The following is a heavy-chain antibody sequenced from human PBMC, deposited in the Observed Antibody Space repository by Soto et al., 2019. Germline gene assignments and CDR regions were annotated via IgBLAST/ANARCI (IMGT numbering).Heavy chain of an antibody. D-gene: IGHD2-8*01. CDR3: AALGVNFDH. J-gene: IGHJ4*02. CDR1: GFTFTSSA. Sequence: SVKVSCKASGFTFTSSAVQWVRQARGQRLEWIGWIGVGSGNRHYAQKFQERVTITRDMSTNTAYMELSSLRSEDTAVYYCAALGVNFDHWGQGTLGTVSA. V-gene: IGHV1-58*01. CDR2: IGVGSGNR.